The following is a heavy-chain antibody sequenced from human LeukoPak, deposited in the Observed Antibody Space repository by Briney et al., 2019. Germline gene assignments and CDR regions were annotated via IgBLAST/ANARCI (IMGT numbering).Heavy chain of an antibody. Sequence: GGSLRLPCAASGFTFSSYAMSWVRQAPGKGLEWVSAISGSGGSTYYADSVKGRFTISRDNSKNTLYLQMNSLRAEDTAVYYCARTGYSSRWYGPFFDYWGQGTLVTVSS. CDR2: ISGSGGST. CDR3: ARTGYSSRWYGPFFDY. J-gene: IGHJ4*02. CDR1: GFTFSSYA. V-gene: IGHV3-23*01. D-gene: IGHD6-13*01.